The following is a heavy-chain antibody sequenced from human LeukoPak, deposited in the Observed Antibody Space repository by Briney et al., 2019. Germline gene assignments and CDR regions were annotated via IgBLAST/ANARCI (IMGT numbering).Heavy chain of an antibody. CDR1: GGXISGYR. CDR3: ARGGDDSGTYYLDY. Sequence: SETLSLTCTLSGGXISGYRWTWIRQPPEKGLEWIGFVFDSGSTNYNPSLKSRVTVSADSSKNQFSLRLSSVTAADTAVYYCARGGDDSGTYYLDYWGQGTLVTVSS. V-gene: IGHV4-59*08. J-gene: IGHJ4*02. D-gene: IGHD3-10*01. CDR2: VFDSGST.